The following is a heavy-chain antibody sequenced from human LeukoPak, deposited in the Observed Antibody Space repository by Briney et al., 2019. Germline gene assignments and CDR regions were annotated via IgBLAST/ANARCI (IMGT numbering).Heavy chain of an antibody. CDR3: ARIQHDSGGYGNFDY. Sequence: SGPTLVNPTETLTLTCTVSGFSLSNARMGVSWIRQPPGKALEWLAHIFSNDEKSYSTSLKSRLTISKDTSKSQVVLTMTNMDPVDTATYYCARIQHDSGGYGNFDYWGQGTLVTVSS. CDR2: IFSNDEK. V-gene: IGHV2-26*01. CDR1: GFSLSNARMG. D-gene: IGHD3-22*01. J-gene: IGHJ4*02.